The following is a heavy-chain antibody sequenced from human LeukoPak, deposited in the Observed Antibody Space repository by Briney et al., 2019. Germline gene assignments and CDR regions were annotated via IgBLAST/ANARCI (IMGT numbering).Heavy chain of an antibody. CDR3: ASPITMVRGVIRDAFDI. V-gene: IGHV1-69*13. D-gene: IGHD3-10*01. CDR1: GGTFSSYA. Sequence: SVKVSCKASGGTFSSYAISWVRQAPGQGLEWMGGIIPIFGTANYAQKFQGRVTITADESTSTAYKELSSLRSEDTAVYYCASPITMVRGVIRDAFDIWGQGTMVTVSS. J-gene: IGHJ3*02. CDR2: IIPIFGTA.